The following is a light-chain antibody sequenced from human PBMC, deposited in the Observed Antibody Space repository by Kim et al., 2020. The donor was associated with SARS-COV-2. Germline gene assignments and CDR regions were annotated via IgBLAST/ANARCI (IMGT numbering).Light chain of an antibody. CDR3: ETWDGETPV. J-gene: IGLJ3*02. CDR1: SGHSTYI. V-gene: IGLV4-60*03. CDR2: LDGSGGS. Sequence: QPVLTQSSSASASPGSSVKLTCTLSSGHSTYIIAWHQQQPGKAPRYLMKLDGSGGSTKGSGVVDRFSGSSSGADRYLTISNLRSEDEAVYFCETWDGETPVFGGGTKLTVL.